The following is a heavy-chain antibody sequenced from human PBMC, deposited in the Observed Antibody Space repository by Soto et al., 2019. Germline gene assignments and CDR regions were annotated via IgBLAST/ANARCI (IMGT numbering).Heavy chain of an antibody. CDR1: GYTFTNYY. CDR2: INPTGGRA. J-gene: IGHJ4*02. Sequence: ASVKVSCKASGYTFTNYYIHWVRQAPGQGLEWMGVINPTGGRASYAPKFQGRVTLTRDTSTSTAYMELSSLRSEDTAVYYCASDGSGSYYNRNDYWGQGTLVTVSS. CDR3: ASDGSGSYYNRNDY. V-gene: IGHV1-46*01. D-gene: IGHD3-10*01.